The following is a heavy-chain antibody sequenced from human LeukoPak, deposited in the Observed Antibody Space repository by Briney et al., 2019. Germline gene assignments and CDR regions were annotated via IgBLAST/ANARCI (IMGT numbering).Heavy chain of an antibody. CDR3: AKRGVVIRVILVGFHKEAYYFDS. Sequence: PGGSLRLSCAVSGITLSNYGMRWVRQAPGKGLEWVAGISGSGGSTYYADSVKGRFTISRDNSKNTLYLQMISMRAEDTAVYFCAKRGVVIRVILVGFHKEAYYFDSWGQGALVTVSS. D-gene: IGHD3-10*01. V-gene: IGHV3-23*01. J-gene: IGHJ4*02. CDR1: GITLSNYG. CDR2: ISGSGGST.